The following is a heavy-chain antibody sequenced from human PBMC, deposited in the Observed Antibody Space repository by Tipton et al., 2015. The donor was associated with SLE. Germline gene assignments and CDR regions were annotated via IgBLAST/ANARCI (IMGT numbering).Heavy chain of an antibody. Sequence: TLSLTCTVSGGSISSGDYYWSWIRQPSGKGLEWIGYIYYSGSTYYNPSLKSRVTISVDTSKNQFSLKLSSVTAADTAVYYCASVVGATLGFDYWGQGTLVTVSS. D-gene: IGHD1-26*01. CDR1: GGSISSGDYY. V-gene: IGHV4-30-4*01. J-gene: IGHJ4*02. CDR2: IYYSGST. CDR3: ASVVGATLGFDY.